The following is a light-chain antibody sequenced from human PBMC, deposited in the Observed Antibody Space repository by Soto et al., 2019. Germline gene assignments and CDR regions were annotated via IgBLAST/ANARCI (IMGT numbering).Light chain of an antibody. Sequence: DIQIAHSPSTLSASVGDRVTITCRASQSIRHYLAWYQQIPGKAPKLLIYKASTLKSGVPSRFSGSGSGTEFTLTISSLQPDDFATYYCQHYNSYSEAFGQGTKVDIK. CDR1: QSIRHY. CDR2: KAS. CDR3: QHYNSYSEA. J-gene: IGKJ1*01. V-gene: IGKV1-5*03.